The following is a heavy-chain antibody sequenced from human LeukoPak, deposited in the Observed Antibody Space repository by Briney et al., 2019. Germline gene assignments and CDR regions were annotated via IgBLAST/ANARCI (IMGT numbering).Heavy chain of an antibody. Sequence: SETLSLTCSVSGGSISNSSYYWGWIRQPPGKGLEWIGTIYYSGSTYHNPSLKSRVIISVDTSKNQFSLKLSTVTAADTAVYYCARQRSKYYYENYWGQGTLVTVSS. D-gene: IGHD3-22*01. J-gene: IGHJ4*02. V-gene: IGHV4-39*01. CDR2: IYYSGST. CDR3: ARQRSKYYYENY. CDR1: GGSISNSSYY.